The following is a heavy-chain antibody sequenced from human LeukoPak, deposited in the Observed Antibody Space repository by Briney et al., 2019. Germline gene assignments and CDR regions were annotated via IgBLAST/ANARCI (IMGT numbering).Heavy chain of an antibody. CDR1: GGSISSYY. J-gene: IGHJ5*02. CDR2: IYTSGST. D-gene: IGHD4-11*01. CDR3: ARNSPDPLAWFDP. Sequence: SETLSLTCTVSGGSISSYYWSWVRQPPGKGLEWIGYIYTSGSTNYNPSLKSRVTISVDTSKNQFSLKLSSVTAADTAVYYCARNSPDPLAWFDPWGQGTLVTVSS. V-gene: IGHV4-4*09.